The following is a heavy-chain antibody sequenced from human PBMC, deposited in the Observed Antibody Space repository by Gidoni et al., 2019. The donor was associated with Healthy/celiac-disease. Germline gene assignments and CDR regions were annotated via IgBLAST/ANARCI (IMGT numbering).Heavy chain of an antibody. CDR1: GGSISSGSYY. Sequence: QVQLQESGPGLVKPSQTLSLTCTVSGGSISSGSYYWGWIRQPAGKGLEWIGRIYTSGSTNYNPSLKSRVTISVDTSKNQFSLKLSSVTAADTAVYYCARVDPKYYYYYGMDVWGQGTTVTVSS. J-gene: IGHJ6*02. CDR3: ARVDPKYYYYYGMDV. CDR2: IYTSGST. V-gene: IGHV4-61*02.